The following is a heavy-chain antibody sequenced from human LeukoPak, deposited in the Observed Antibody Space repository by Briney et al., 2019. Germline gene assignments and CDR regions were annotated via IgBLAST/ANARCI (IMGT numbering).Heavy chain of an antibody. J-gene: IGHJ5*02. Sequence: SETLSLTCAVYGGSFSGYYWSWIRQPPGKGREWIGEINHSGSTNYNPSLKSRVTISVDASKNQFSLKLSSVTAADTAVYYCARVKMVYAMRNWFDPWGQGTLVTVSS. CDR3: ARVKMVYAMRNWFDP. CDR1: GGSFSGYY. D-gene: IGHD2-8*01. V-gene: IGHV4-34*01. CDR2: INHSGST.